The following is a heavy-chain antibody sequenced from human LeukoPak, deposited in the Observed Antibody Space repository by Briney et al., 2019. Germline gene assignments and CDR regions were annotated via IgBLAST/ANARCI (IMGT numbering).Heavy chain of an antibody. CDR2: INPNSGGT. V-gene: IGHV1-2*02. CDR1: GYTFTGYY. D-gene: IGHD3-10*01. J-gene: IGHJ5*02. CDR3: ARVSGRITMVRGVIRCWFDP. Sequence: GASVKVSCKASGYTFTGYYMHWVRQAPGQGLEWMGWINPNSGGTNYAQNIQGRVTMTRDTSISTAYMELSRLRSDDTAVYYCARVSGRITMVRGVIRCWFDPWGQGTLVTVSS.